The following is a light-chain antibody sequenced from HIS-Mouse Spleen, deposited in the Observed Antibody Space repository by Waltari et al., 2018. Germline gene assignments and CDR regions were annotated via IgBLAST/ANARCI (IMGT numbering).Light chain of an antibody. CDR3: YSTDSSGNHRRV. V-gene: IGLV3-10*01. Sequence: SYELTQPPSVSVSPGQTDRITCSGDALPKKYAYWYQQKSGKAPVLVIYEDSKRPSGIPERFSGSSSGTMATLTISGAQVEDEADYYCYSTDSSGNHRRVFGGGTKLTVL. J-gene: IGLJ3*02. CDR1: ALPKKY. CDR2: EDS.